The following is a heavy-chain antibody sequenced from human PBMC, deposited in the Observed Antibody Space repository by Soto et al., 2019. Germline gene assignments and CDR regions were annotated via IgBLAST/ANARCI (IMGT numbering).Heavy chain of an antibody. CDR2: IYYSGST. D-gene: IGHD3-3*01. J-gene: IGHJ6*02. V-gene: IGHV4-31*03. CDR3: ARRRGGITIFGVVMWGMDV. Sequence: SETLSLTCTVSGGSISSGGYYWSWIRQHPGKGLEWIGYIYYSGSTYYNPSLKSRVTISVDTSKNQFSLKLSSVTAADTAVYYCARRRGGITIFGVVMWGMDVWGQGTTVTVSS. CDR1: GGSISSGGYY.